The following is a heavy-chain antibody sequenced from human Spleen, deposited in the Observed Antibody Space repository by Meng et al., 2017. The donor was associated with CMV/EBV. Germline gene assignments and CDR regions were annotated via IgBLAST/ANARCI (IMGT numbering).Heavy chain of an antibody. D-gene: IGHD5-12*01. CDR3: ARGWQRFIDY. CDR2: VNGDGSNT. V-gene: IGHV3-74*01. CDR1: GFTFSNYW. Sequence: GGSLRLSCAASGFTFSNYWMHWVRQAPGKGLVWVSYVNGDGSNTNYADSVKGRLTISRDNAKNTLYLQMNGLGAEDTAVYYGARGWQRFIDYWGQGTLVTVSS. J-gene: IGHJ4*02.